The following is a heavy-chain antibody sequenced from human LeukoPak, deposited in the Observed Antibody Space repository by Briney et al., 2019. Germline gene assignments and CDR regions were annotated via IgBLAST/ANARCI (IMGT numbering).Heavy chain of an antibody. CDR2: IGTRGDT. V-gene: IGHV3-23*01. CDR1: GFTFSSYA. J-gene: IGHJ4*02. Sequence: GGSLRLSCAASGFTFSSYAMSWVRQAPGKGLEWVSTIGTRGDTYYADSVKGRFTISRDNSKNTLYLDMNSLRAEDTGVYYCAKRVPARAFGYWGQGTLVTVSS. D-gene: IGHD6-6*01. CDR3: AKRVPARAFGY.